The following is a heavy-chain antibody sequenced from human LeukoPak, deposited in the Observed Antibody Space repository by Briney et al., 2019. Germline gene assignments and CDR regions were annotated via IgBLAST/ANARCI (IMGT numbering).Heavy chain of an antibody. Sequence: SDTLSLTCTLSGFSISSGYFWVWIRQPPGKGLEWIGSIYHSGRTYYNPSLKSLVTISVDTSKNQFSLKLSSVTAADTAVYYCAKDRCSNGIGCLYYYMDVWGKGTTVTISS. V-gene: IGHV4-38-2*02. CDR1: GFSISSGYF. CDR3: AKDRCSNGIGCLYYYMDV. J-gene: IGHJ6*03. CDR2: IYHSGRT. D-gene: IGHD2-8*01.